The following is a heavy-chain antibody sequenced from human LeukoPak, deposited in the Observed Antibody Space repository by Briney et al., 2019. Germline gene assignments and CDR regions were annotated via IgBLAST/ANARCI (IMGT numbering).Heavy chain of an antibody. Sequence: SETLSLTCTVSGGSISSYYWNWIRQPPGKGLEWIGCIFYTGSIHYSPSLRSRVTISVDTSKNQFSLKLSSVTAADTAVYYCARVPVYDFWSGYYISWGQGTLVTVSS. D-gene: IGHD3-3*01. V-gene: IGHV4-59*08. CDR2: IFYTGSI. CDR3: ARVPVYDFWSGYYIS. CDR1: GGSISSYY. J-gene: IGHJ5*02.